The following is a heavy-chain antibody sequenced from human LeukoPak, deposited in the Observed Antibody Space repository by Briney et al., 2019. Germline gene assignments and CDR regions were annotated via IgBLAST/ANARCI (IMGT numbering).Heavy chain of an antibody. CDR1: GFTSSSYS. V-gene: IGHV3-21*01. CDR3: ARVAGRYLDDY. J-gene: IGHJ4*02. D-gene: IGHD3-9*01. Sequence: GGSLRLSCAASGFTSSSYSMNWVRQAPGKGLEWVSSISSSSSYIYYADSVKGRFTISRDNAKNSLYPQMDSLRAEDTAVYYCARVAGRYLDDYWGQGTLVTVSS. CDR2: ISSSSSYI.